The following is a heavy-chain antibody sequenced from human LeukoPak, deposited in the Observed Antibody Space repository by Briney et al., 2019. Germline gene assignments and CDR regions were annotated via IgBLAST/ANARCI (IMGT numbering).Heavy chain of an antibody. V-gene: IGHV4-59*11. J-gene: IGHJ6*03. CDR1: GGSINNHY. CDR2: IYYSGST. Sequence: SETLTLTCTVSGGSINNHYWSWIRQPPGKGLEWIGYIYYSGSTNYNPSLKSRVTISVDTSKNQFSLKLSSVTAADTAVYYCARGVTSYYYYYMDVWGKGTTVTVSS. CDR3: ARGVTSYYYYYMDV.